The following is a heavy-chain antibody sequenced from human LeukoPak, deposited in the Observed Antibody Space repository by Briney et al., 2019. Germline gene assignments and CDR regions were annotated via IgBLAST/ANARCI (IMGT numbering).Heavy chain of an antibody. CDR3: AELGITMIGGV. Sequence: GGSLRLSCEASGFTFSTYSMNWVRQAPGKGLKWVSSINSRSSSIYYADSVKGRFTISRDNAKNSLYLQMNSLRAEDTAVYYCAELGITMIGGVWGKGTTVTISS. CDR1: GFTFSTYS. D-gene: IGHD3-10*02. CDR2: INSRSSSI. V-gene: IGHV3-21*01. J-gene: IGHJ6*04.